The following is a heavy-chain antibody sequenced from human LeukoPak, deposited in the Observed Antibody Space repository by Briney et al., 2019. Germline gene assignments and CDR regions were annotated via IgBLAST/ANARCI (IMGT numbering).Heavy chain of an antibody. J-gene: IGHJ4*02. D-gene: IGHD6-13*01. CDR2: ITSGGSYI. V-gene: IGHV3-21*01. CDR1: GFTFSSYS. CDR3: ARDFSWTLDY. Sequence: GGSLRLSCAAAGFTFSSYSMNWVRQAPGKGLEWVSFITSGGSYIYYADSVKGRFTISRDTAKNSLYLQMNSLRAEDTAVYYCARDFSWTLDYWGQGTLVTVSS.